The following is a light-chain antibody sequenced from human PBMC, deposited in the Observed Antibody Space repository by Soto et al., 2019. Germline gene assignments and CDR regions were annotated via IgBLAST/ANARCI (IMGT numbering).Light chain of an antibody. CDR2: SNN. J-gene: IGLJ1*01. V-gene: IGLV1-44*01. CDR3: SSYAGSSNV. CDR1: SSNIGSNT. Sequence: QSVLTQPPSASGTPGQRVTISCSGSSSNIGSNTVNWYQQLPGTAPKLLIYSNNQRPSGDPDRFSGSKSGNTASLTVSGLQAEDEADYYCSSYAGSSNVFGTGTKLTVL.